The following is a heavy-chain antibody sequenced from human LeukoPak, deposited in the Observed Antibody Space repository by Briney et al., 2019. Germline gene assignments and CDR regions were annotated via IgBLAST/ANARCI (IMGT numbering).Heavy chain of an antibody. CDR3: SISPKLLPRGY. J-gene: IGHJ4*02. CDR1: GFTFSTYW. CDR2: VNLDGTEK. V-gene: IGHV3-7*01. Sequence: PGGSLRLSCAASGFTFSTYWMSWVRQAPGKGLEWVANVNLDGTEKYYVDSVKGRFTISRDNAKNSLYLQMNSLRAEDTAVYYCSISPKLLPRGYWGQGTLVTVSS. D-gene: IGHD2-15*01.